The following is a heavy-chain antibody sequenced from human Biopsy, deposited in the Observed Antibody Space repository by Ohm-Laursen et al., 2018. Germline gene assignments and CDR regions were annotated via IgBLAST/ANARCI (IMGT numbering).Heavy chain of an antibody. Sequence: SQTLSLTCSVSGGSISSRNHYWGWLRQPPGKGLEWIGHVYYSGSTFYNSSLESRVTVSVDTSKNQFHLRLTSMSASDTAVYYCARHSLDDFWSGAHYYFDYWGRGTLVTVSS. CDR2: VYYSGST. CDR1: GGSISSRNHY. CDR3: ARHSLDDFWSGAHYYFDY. V-gene: IGHV4-39*01. J-gene: IGHJ4*02. D-gene: IGHD3-3*01.